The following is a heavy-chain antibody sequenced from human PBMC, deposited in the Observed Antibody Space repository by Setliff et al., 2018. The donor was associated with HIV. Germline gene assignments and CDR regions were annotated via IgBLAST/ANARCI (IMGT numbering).Heavy chain of an antibody. J-gene: IGHJ3*02. CDR2: IIPVFGTA. V-gene: IGHV1-69*13. Sequence: SVKVSCKASGGTFNSYAINWVRQAPGQGLEWMGGIIPVFGTANYAQNFQGRVTITADESTSTAYMELSSLRSEDTAVYYCARGMYSSGWYDAFDIWGQGTMVTV. D-gene: IGHD6-19*01. CDR3: ARGMYSSGWYDAFDI. CDR1: GGTFNSYA.